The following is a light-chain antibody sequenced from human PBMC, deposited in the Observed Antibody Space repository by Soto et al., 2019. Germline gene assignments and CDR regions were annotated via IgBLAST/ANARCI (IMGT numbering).Light chain of an antibody. J-gene: IGKJ2*01. V-gene: IGKV3-15*01. CDR2: GAS. Sequence: EIVMTQSPATLSVSPGERATLSCRASQSVSKLAWYQQKPGQAPRLLIYGASTRATGIPARFSGSGSGTEFTLTISSLQSEDFAVYYCQQYSNWLYTFGPGTKLEIK. CDR1: QSVSK. CDR3: QQYSNWLYT.